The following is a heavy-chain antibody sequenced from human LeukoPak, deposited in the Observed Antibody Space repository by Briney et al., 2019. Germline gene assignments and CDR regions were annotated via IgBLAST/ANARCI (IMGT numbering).Heavy chain of an antibody. CDR1: GGSISGFH. D-gene: IGHD3-16*02. CDR2: VFYRGGT. V-gene: IGHV4-59*08. Sequence: SETLSLTCTVSGGSISGFHWSWIRQPPGKGLDYIGDVFYRGGTNYSPSLKSRVTISVDTSKNQFSLKLSSVTAADTAVYYCARRTSYDYVWGSYRYGSRYFDLWGRGTLVTVSS. CDR3: ARRTSYDYVWGSYRYGSRYFDL. J-gene: IGHJ2*01.